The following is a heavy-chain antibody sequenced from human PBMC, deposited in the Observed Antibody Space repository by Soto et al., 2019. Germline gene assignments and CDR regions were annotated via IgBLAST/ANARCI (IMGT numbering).Heavy chain of an antibody. CDR1: GYTFSDYF. Sequence: QVQLVQSGAEVKKSGASVKVSCKASGYTFSDYFIQWLRQAPGQGLEWVAWINPKTAATNYAKKFQDTFTLTRATSLSTASLELTRLRPDDTAVYYCARIEWGVDYYSGMDVWGQGTAVTVSS. V-gene: IGHV1-2*02. J-gene: IGHJ6*02. CDR2: INPKTAAT. D-gene: IGHD5-12*01. CDR3: ARIEWGVDYYSGMDV.